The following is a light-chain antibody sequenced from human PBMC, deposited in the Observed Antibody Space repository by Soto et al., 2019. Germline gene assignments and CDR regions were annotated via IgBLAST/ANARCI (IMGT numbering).Light chain of an antibody. CDR3: QQYDNLRRIT. J-gene: IGKJ5*01. CDR2: DAS. CDR1: QDISNY. V-gene: IGKV1-33*01. Sequence: DLQMTQSPSSLSASVGDRVTITCQASQDISNYLNWYQQKPGKAPKLLIYDASHLETGVPPRFSGSGSGTDFTLTISSLQPEDIATYYCQQYDNLRRITFGQGTRLEIK.